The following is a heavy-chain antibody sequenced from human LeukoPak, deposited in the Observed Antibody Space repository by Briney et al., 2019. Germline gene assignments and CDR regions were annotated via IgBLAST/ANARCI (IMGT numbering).Heavy chain of an antibody. CDR3: AKSIRAPHLVYYGMDV. CDR2: ISGSGGST. J-gene: IGHJ6*02. D-gene: IGHD5-24*01. CDR1: GFTFSSYA. V-gene: IGHV3-23*01. Sequence: PGGSLRLSCTASGFTFSSYAMSWVRQAPGKGLEWVSAISGSGGSTYYADSVKGRFTISRDNSKNTLYLQMNSLRAEDTAVYYCAKSIRAPHLVYYGMDVWGQGTTVTVSS.